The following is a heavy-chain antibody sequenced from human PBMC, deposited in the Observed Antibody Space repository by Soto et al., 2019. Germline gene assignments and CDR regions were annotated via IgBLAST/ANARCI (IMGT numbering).Heavy chain of an antibody. CDR1: GGSFSGYY. CDR2: INHSGST. V-gene: IGHV4-34*01. J-gene: IGHJ4*02. Sequence: SETLSLTCAVYGGSFSGYYWSWIRQPPGKGLEWIGEINHSGSTNYNPSLKSRVTISVDTSKNQFSLKLSSVTAADTAVYYCARGRYYYGSGSLTFDYWGQGTLVT. D-gene: IGHD3-10*01. CDR3: ARGRYYYGSGSLTFDY.